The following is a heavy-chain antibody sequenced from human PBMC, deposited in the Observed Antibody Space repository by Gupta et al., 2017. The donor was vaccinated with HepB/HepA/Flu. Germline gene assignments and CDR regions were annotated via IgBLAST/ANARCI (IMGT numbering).Heavy chain of an antibody. Sequence: QVQLVQSGAEVKTPGASVKVSCKASGYTFTSYAMHWVRQAPGQRLEWMGWINAGNGNTKYSQKFQGRVTITRDTSASTAYMELSSLRSEDTAVYYCARYRELERPPSNWFDPWGQGTLVTVSS. CDR2: INAGNGNT. V-gene: IGHV1-3*01. D-gene: IGHD1-1*01. CDR1: GYTFTSYA. J-gene: IGHJ5*02. CDR3: ARYRELERPPSNWFDP.